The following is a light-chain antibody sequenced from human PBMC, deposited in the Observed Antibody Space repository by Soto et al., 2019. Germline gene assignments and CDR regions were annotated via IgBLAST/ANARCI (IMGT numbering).Light chain of an antibody. CDR1: QSVSSSY. Sequence: EIVLTQSPGTLSLSPGERATLSCRASQSVSSSYLAWYQQKPGQAPRLLIYGASSRATGIPDRFSGSGSGTDFTLTISRLEPEDFAVYYCQQYGSSRYGFGQGTKLEIK. CDR2: GAS. J-gene: IGKJ2*03. V-gene: IGKV3-20*01. CDR3: QQYGSSRYG.